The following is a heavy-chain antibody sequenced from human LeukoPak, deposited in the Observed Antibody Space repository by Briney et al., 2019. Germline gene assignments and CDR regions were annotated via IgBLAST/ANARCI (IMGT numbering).Heavy chain of an antibody. D-gene: IGHD3-10*01. Sequence: ASVKVSCKASGGTFSSYAISWVRQAPGQGLEWMGGIIPIFGTANYAQKFQGRVTITADESTSTAYMELRSLRSDDTAVYYCARDYDYGSGSYDYWGQGTLVTVSS. J-gene: IGHJ4*02. CDR3: ARDYDYGSGSYDY. CDR1: GGTFSSYA. CDR2: IIPIFGTA. V-gene: IGHV1-69*13.